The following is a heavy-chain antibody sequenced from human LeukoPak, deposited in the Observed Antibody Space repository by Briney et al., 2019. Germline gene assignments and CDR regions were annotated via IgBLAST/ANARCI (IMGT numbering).Heavy chain of an antibody. Sequence: PGGSLRLSCVASGFTFSSYWMHWVPQAPGKGLVWVSRITSDGRITSYADSVKGRFTISRDNAKNTLYLQMNSLRAEDTAVYYCATSSDTTMVFDYWGQGALVTVSS. D-gene: IGHD5-18*01. CDR1: GFTFSSYW. V-gene: IGHV3-74*01. CDR2: ITSDGRIT. J-gene: IGHJ4*02. CDR3: ATSSDTTMVFDY.